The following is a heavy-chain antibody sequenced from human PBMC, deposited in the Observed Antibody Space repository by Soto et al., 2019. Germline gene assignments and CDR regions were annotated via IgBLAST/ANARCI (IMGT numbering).Heavy chain of an antibody. CDR1: GGSISSGGYY. Sequence: SETLSLTCTVSGGSISSGGYYWSWIRQHPGKGLEWIGYIYYSGSTYYNPSLKSRVTISVDTPKNQFSLKLSSVTAADTAVYYCARYSGYAYHAFDIWGQGTMVTVSS. CDR2: IYYSGST. V-gene: IGHV4-31*03. D-gene: IGHD5-12*01. J-gene: IGHJ3*02. CDR3: ARYSGYAYHAFDI.